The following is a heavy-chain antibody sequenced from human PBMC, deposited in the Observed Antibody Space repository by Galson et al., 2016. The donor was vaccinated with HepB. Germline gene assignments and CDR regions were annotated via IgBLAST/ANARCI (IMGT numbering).Heavy chain of an antibody. Sequence: SVKVSCKASGYTFRRYGITWVRQAPGQGLEWMGWISAYNGNTNYAQKVQGRVTMTTDTSTSTAYMELRCLRSDDTAVYYCARDAYDYVWGTYRAQAEIDYWGQGTLVTVSS. V-gene: IGHV1-18*01. D-gene: IGHD3-16*02. CDR2: ISAYNGNT. CDR3: ARDAYDYVWGTYRAQAEIDY. CDR1: GYTFRRYG. J-gene: IGHJ4*02.